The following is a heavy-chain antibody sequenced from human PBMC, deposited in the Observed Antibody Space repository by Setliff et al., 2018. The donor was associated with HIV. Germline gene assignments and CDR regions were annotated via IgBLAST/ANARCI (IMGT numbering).Heavy chain of an antibody. CDR2: IYSGGTT. D-gene: IGHD3-22*01. Sequence: PSETLSLTCTVSGGSISSSSYYWGWIRQPPGKGLEWIGNIYSGGTTYYNSSLRSRVTIAVDTSKNQFSLKLNSVTAADTAVYYCARHAGPHYYDSSGPSWGPGTLVTVSS. V-gene: IGHV4-39*07. CDR1: GGSISSSSYY. J-gene: IGHJ5*02. CDR3: ARHAGPHYYDSSGPS.